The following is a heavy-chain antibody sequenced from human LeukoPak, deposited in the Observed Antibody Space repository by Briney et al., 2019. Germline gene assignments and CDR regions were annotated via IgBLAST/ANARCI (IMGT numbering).Heavy chain of an antibody. J-gene: IGHJ6*02. CDR3: ARNMRIQLWLPPYYYYGMDV. D-gene: IGHD5-18*01. V-gene: IGHV1-18*01. Sequence: ASVKVSCKASGYTFTSYGISWVRQAPGQGLEWMGWISAYNGNTNYARKLQGRVTMTTDTSTSTAYMELRSLRSDDTAVYYCARNMRIQLWLPPYYYYGMDVWGQGTTVTVSS. CDR1: GYTFTSYG. CDR2: ISAYNGNT.